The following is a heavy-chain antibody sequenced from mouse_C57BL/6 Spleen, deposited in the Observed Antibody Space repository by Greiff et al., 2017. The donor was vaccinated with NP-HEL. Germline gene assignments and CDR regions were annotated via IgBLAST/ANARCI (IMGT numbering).Heavy chain of an antibody. J-gene: IGHJ3*01. CDR2: IYPGSGST. D-gene: IGHD2-3*01. Sequence: VQLQQSGAELVKPGASVKMSCKASGYTFTSYWITWVKQRPGQGLEWIGDIYPGSGSTNYNEKFKSKATLTVDTSSSTAYMQLSSLTTEDSAVYYCARERNGYSWFAYWGQGTLVTVSA. CDR3: ARERNGYSWFAY. CDR1: GYTFTSYW. V-gene: IGHV1-55*01.